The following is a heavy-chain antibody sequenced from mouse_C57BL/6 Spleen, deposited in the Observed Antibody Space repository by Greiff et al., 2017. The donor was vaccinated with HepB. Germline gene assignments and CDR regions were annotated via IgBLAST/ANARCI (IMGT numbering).Heavy chain of an antibody. V-gene: IGHV3-6*01. J-gene: IGHJ1*03. CDR1: GYSITSGYY. CDR3: STTVVATYWYFDV. D-gene: IGHD1-1*01. Sequence: ESGPGLVKPSQSLSLTCSVPGYSITSGYYWNWIRQFPGNKLEWMGYISYDGSNNYNPSLKNRISITRDTSKNQFFLKLNSVTTEDTATYYCSTTVVATYWYFDVWGTGTTVTVSS. CDR2: ISYDGSN.